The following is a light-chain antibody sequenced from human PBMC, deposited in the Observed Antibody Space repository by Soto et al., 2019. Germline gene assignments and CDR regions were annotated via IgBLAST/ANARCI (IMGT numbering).Light chain of an antibody. Sequence: EIVMTQSPATLSVSPGEGATLSCRASQSVSHNLAWYQQKPGQAPRLLIYGASTRATGIPTRFSGSGFGTEFTLTISSLQSEDFAVYYCEQYNSWPPLYTFGQGTKLEIK. CDR3: EQYNSWPPLYT. CDR1: QSVSHN. CDR2: GAS. V-gene: IGKV3-15*01. J-gene: IGKJ2*01.